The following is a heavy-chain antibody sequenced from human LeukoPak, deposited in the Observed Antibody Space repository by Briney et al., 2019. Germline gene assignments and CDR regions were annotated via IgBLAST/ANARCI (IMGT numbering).Heavy chain of an antibody. J-gene: IGHJ5*02. D-gene: IGHD3-10*01. Sequence: ASVKVSCKASGYTFTSYDINWVRQAPGQGLEWMGWISAYNGNTNYAQKLQGRVTMTTDTSTSTAYMELRSLRSDDTAVYYCARDLFKRGRVFWFDPWGQGTLVTVSS. CDR1: GYTFTSYD. CDR2: ISAYNGNT. V-gene: IGHV1-18*01. CDR3: ARDLFKRGRVFWFDP.